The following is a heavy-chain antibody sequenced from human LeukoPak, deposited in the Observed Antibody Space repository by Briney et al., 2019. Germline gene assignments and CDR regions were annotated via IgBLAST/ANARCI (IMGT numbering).Heavy chain of an antibody. J-gene: IGHJ6*03. CDR2: INPNSGGT. CDR3: ARVRSYVVVPAAIYAALPVPHYYMDV. D-gene: IGHD2-2*01. V-gene: IGHV1-2*02. Sequence: ASVKVSCKASGYTFTGYYMHWVRQAPGQGLEWMGWINPNSGGTNYAQKLQGRVTMTRDTSISTAYMELSRLRSDDTAVYYCARVRSYVVVPAAIYAALPVPHYYMDVWGKGTTVTVSS. CDR1: GYTFTGYY.